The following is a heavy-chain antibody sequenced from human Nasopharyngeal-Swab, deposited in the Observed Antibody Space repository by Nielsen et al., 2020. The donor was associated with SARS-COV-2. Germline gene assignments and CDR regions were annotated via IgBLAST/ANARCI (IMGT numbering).Heavy chain of an antibody. Sequence: GRSLRLSCAASGFTFSSYAMHWVRQAPGKGLEWVAVISYDGSNKYYADSVKGRFTISRDNSKNTLYLQMNSLRAEDTAVYYCAREAMVRGKPTIYYYYGMDVWGQGTTVTVSS. D-gene: IGHD3-10*01. CDR2: ISYDGSNK. CDR3: AREAMVRGKPTIYYYYGMDV. J-gene: IGHJ6*02. V-gene: IGHV3-30-3*01. CDR1: GFTFSSYA.